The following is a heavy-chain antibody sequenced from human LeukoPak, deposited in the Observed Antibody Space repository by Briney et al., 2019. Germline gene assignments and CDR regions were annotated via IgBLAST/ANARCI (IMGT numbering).Heavy chain of an antibody. CDR3: SKDSPVCSF. CDR2: ISDSGDST. CDR1: GFTFSSHA. J-gene: IGHJ4*02. V-gene: IGHV3-23*01. Sequence: PGESLRLTCAASGFTFSSHAMSWVRQAPGKGLEWVSAISDSGDSTYYADFVKGRFTISRDDSKNTLYLQMNRLRAEDTAVYYCSKDSPVCSFWGQGTLVTVSS. D-gene: IGHD3-10*02.